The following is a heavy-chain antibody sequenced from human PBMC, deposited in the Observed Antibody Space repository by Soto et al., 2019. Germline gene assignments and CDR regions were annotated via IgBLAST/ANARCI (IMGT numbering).Heavy chain of an antibody. Sequence: PGGSLRLSCAASGFTFSRYAIHWVRQAPGKGLEWVAVISRDGTNKYYVDSVKGRFTISRDNSRNTLYLQMNSLRHEDAAVNYCARSRSGAVADSFDFWGQGTLGTVPS. CDR1: GFTFSRYA. D-gene: IGHD3-10*01. J-gene: IGHJ4*02. V-gene: IGHV3-30*04. CDR2: ISRDGTNK. CDR3: ARSRSGAVADSFDF.